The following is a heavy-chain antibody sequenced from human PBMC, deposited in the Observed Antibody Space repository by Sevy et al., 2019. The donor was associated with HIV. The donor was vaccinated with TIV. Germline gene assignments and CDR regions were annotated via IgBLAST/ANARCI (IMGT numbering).Heavy chain of an antibody. Sequence: GGSLRLSCAASGFTFSSYAMSWVRQAPGKGLEWVSAISGSGGSTYYADSVKGRFTISRDNSKNTLYLQMNSLRAEDTALYYCAKDQCDFGIVVVLDYWGQGTLVTVSS. CDR2: ISGSGGST. CDR3: AKDQCDFGIVVVLDY. V-gene: IGHV3-23*01. J-gene: IGHJ4*02. D-gene: IGHD3-22*01. CDR1: GFTFSSYA.